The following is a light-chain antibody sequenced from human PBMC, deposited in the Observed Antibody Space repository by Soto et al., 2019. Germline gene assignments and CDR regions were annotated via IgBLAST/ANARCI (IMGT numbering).Light chain of an antibody. V-gene: IGKV3-20*01. J-gene: IGKJ3*01. CDR2: GAS. Sequence: EIVLTQSPGTLSLSPGDRATLSCRASHSVSSSYLAWYQQKPGQAPRLLIYGASSRATGIPDRFSGSGSGTDFTLTISRLEPEDFAVYYCQQYGSSPPYTFGPATKVDIK. CDR3: QQYGSSPPYT. CDR1: HSVSSSY.